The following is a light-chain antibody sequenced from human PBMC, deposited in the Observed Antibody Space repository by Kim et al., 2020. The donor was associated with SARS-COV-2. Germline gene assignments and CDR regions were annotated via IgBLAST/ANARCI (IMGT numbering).Light chain of an antibody. Sequence: GMKVTISCSGSSSNSGAGSVVHWYQHLPGTTPRLLIYGDNNRPSGVPDRFSGSKSGTSASLAITGLQPEDEADYYCQSYDNSLTVFGGGTQLTVL. CDR2: GDN. J-gene: IGLJ2*01. CDR1: SSNSGAGSV. CDR3: QSYDNSLTV. V-gene: IGLV1-40*01.